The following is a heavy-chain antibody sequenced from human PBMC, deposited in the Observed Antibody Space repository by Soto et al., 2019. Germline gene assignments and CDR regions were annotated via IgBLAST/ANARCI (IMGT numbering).Heavy chain of an antibody. D-gene: IGHD3-22*01. CDR1: GGTFSSYA. CDR2: IIPIFGTA. V-gene: IGHV1-69*13. Sequence: GASVKVSCKASGGTFSSYAISWVRQAPGQGLEWMGGIIPIFGTANYAQKFQGRVTITADESTSTAYMELSSLRSEDTAVYYCARLESYYDSSGYQDYWGQGTLVTVSS. CDR3: ARLESYYDSSGYQDY. J-gene: IGHJ4*02.